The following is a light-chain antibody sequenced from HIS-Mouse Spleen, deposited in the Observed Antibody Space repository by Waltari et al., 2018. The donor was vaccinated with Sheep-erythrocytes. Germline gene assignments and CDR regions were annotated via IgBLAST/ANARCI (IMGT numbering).Light chain of an antibody. CDR2: EDS. CDR3: YSTDSSGNHWV. CDR1: ALPKKY. J-gene: IGLJ3*02. V-gene: IGLV3-10*01. Sequence: SYELTQPPSVSVSPGQTARITCSGDALPKKYAHWYQQKSGQAPVLVIYEDSKRPSGMPERFSGSSSGTMATLTISGAQVEDEADYYCYSTDSSGNHWVFGGGTKLTVL.